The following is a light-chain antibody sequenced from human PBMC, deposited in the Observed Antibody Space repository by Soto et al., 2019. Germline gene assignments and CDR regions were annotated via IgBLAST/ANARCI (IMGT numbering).Light chain of an antibody. J-gene: IGKJ2*01. CDR2: GAS. Sequence: EIVLTQSPGTLSLSPGERATLSCRASQSVSNSYLAWYQQKPGQAPRLLIYGASSRPTGIPDRFSGSGSGTDFTLTISRLEPGDCAVYYCQQYGGSPRTFGQGTELEIK. V-gene: IGKV3-20*01. CDR3: QQYGGSPRT. CDR1: QSVSNSY.